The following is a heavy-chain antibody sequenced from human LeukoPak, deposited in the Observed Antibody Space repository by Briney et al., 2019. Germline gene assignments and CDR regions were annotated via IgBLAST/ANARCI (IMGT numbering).Heavy chain of an antibody. CDR1: GYTFTSYG. V-gene: IGHV1-18*01. D-gene: IGHD2-15*01. CDR3: ARDGYCSGGSCYSYYYYGMDV. CDR2: ISAYNGNT. Sequence: ASVKVSCKASGYTFTSYGISWVRQAPGQGLEWMEWISAYNGNTNYAQKLQGRVTMTTDTSTSTAYMELRSLRSDDTAVYYCARDGYCSGGSCYSYYYYGMDVWGQGTTVTVSS. J-gene: IGHJ6*02.